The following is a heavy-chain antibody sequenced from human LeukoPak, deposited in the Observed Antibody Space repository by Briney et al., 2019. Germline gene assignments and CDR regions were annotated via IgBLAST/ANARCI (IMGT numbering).Heavy chain of an antibody. CDR3: AKDLPNSGSYYDLDY. V-gene: IGHV3-23*01. Sequence: PGGSLRLSCVASGFTVRSNYISWVRQAPGKGLEWVSAISGSGGSTYYADSVKGRFTISRDNSKNMLYLQMNSLRAEDTAVYYCAKDLPNSGSYYDLDYWGQGTLVTVSS. J-gene: IGHJ4*02. D-gene: IGHD1-26*01. CDR1: GFTVRSNY. CDR2: ISGSGGST.